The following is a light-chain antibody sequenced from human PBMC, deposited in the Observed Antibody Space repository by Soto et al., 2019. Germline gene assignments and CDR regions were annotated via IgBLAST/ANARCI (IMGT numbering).Light chain of an antibody. V-gene: IGKV1-8*01. J-gene: IGKJ4*01. CDR2: AAS. CDR3: QQYYSYPLT. CDR1: QGISSY. Sequence: AIRMTQSPSSFSASTGDRVTITCRASQGISSYLAWYQQKPGKAPKLLIYAASTLQSGVPSRFSGSGSGTDFTRTSSCLQSEDFATYYCQQYYSYPLTFGGGTKVEIK.